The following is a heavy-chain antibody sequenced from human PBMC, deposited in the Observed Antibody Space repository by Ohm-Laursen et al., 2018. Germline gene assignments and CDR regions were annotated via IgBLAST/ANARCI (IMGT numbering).Heavy chain of an antibody. CDR3: ARDGYPFDL. D-gene: IGHD6-13*01. CDR2: IKQDGSEK. Sequence: GSLRLSCTASGFTVSSSYMSWVRQAPGKGLEWVANIKQDGSEKYYVDSVKGRFTISRDNAKNSLYLQMNSLRAEDTAVYYCARDGYPFDLWGQGTLVTVSS. CDR1: GFTVSSSY. V-gene: IGHV3-7*01. J-gene: IGHJ4*02.